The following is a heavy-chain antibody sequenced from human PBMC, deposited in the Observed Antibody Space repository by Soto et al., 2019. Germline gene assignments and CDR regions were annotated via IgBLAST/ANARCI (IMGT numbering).Heavy chain of an antibody. Sequence: LSLTCTVSGGSISSYYWSWIRQPPGKGLEWIGYIYYSGSTNYNPSLKSRVTISVDTSKNQFSLKLSSVTAADTAVYYCARDLAAVRLGVVTNNWFDPWGQGTLVTVSS. J-gene: IGHJ5*02. D-gene: IGHD3-3*01. CDR1: GGSISSYY. V-gene: IGHV4-59*01. CDR2: IYYSGST. CDR3: ARDLAAVRLGVVTNNWFDP.